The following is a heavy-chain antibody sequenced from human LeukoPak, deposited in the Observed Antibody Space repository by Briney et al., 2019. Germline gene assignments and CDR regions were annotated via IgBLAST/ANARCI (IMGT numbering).Heavy chain of an antibody. Sequence: GGSLRLSCAASGFTFSSYAMSWVRQAPGKGLEWVSTITGSGGTTYYVDSVKGRFTISRDNSKNTLYLQMNSLRAEDTAVYYCAKDPTYYYGSGSYPDYWGQGTLVTVSS. D-gene: IGHD3-10*01. CDR3: AKDPTYYYGSGSYPDY. CDR1: GFTFSSYA. CDR2: ITGSGGTT. V-gene: IGHV3-23*01. J-gene: IGHJ4*02.